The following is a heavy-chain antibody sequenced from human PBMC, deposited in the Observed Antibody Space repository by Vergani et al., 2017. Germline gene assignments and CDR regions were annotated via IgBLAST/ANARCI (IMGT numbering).Heavy chain of an antibody. CDR3: TKHWAVVAGSKWLEP. CDR1: NDSVSNTFYY. J-gene: IGHJ5*02. CDR2: IYYSGST. V-gene: IGHV4-39*01. D-gene: IGHD6-19*01. Sequence: QVQLQESGPGLVKPSETLSLTCTVSNDSVSNTFYYWGWIRQPPGKGLEWIGSIYYSGSTYYNPSLESRVTMSVDTSKSQFSLKLSSVTAADTAVYYCTKHWAVVAGSKWLEPWDQGTLVTVFS.